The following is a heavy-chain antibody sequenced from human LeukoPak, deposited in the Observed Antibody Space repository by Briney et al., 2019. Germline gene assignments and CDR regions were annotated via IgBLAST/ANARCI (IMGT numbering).Heavy chain of an antibody. Sequence: SETLSLTCTVSGYSISTGYYWGWIRQPPGKGLEWIGSIYHSGSTYYNPSLKSRVTISIDTSKNQFSLKLTSVTAADTAVYYCARVIVVMTAILNWFDPWGQGTLVTVSS. D-gene: IGHD2-21*02. CDR2: IYHSGST. J-gene: IGHJ5*02. CDR3: ARVIVVMTAILNWFDP. V-gene: IGHV4-38-2*02. CDR1: GYSISTGYY.